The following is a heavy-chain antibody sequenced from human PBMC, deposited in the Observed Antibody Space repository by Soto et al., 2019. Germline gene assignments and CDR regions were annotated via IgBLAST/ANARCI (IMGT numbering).Heavy chain of an antibody. CDR3: ARHSILSYGDYVADFDY. CDR2: IYYSGST. D-gene: IGHD4-17*01. Sequence: SQTLSLTCTVSGGSISSYYWSWIRQPPGKGLEWIGYIYYSGSTNYNPSLKSRVTISVDTSKNQFSLKLSSVTAADTAVYYCARHSILSYGDYVADFDYWGQGTLVTVSS. J-gene: IGHJ4*02. V-gene: IGHV4-59*08. CDR1: GGSISSYY.